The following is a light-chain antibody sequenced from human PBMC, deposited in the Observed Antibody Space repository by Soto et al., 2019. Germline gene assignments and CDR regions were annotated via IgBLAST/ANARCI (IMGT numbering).Light chain of an antibody. J-gene: IGLJ7*01. CDR3: FLSYSGAWV. CDR1: TGTVISSHY. V-gene: IGLV7-46*01. CDR2: DTS. Sequence: QAVVTQEPSLTVSPGGTVTLTCGSSTGTVISSHYPYWFQQKPGQAPRTLIYDTSIKHSWTPARFSGSLLGGKAALTLSGAQPEDEADYYCFLSYSGAWVFGGGTPLTVL.